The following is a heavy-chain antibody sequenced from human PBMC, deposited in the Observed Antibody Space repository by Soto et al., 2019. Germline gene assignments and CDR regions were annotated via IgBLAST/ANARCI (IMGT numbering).Heavy chain of an antibody. D-gene: IGHD3-22*01. CDR3: ARPNTPYYDSSGYSY. Sequence: GGSLRLSCAASGFTFSSYAMHWVRQAPGKGLEWVAVISYDGSNKYYADSVKGRFTISRDNSKNTLYLQMNSLRAEDTAVYYCARPNTPYYDSSGYSYWGQGTLVTVSS. V-gene: IGHV3-30-3*01. CDR1: GFTFSSYA. CDR2: ISYDGSNK. J-gene: IGHJ4*02.